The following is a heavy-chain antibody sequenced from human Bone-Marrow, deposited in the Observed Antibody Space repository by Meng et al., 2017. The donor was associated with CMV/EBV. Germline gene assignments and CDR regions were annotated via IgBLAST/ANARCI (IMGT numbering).Heavy chain of an antibody. CDR3: ARDASAAGTDWFDP. Sequence: SETLSLTCTVSGGSVSSGSYYWSWIRQPPGKGLEWIGYIYYSGSTNYNPSLKSRVTISVDTSKNQSSLKLSSVTAAYPAVSYCARDASAAGTDWFDPWGQGTLVTVSS. D-gene: IGHD6-13*01. CDR2: IYYSGST. V-gene: IGHV4-61*01. J-gene: IGHJ5*02. CDR1: GGSVSSGSYY.